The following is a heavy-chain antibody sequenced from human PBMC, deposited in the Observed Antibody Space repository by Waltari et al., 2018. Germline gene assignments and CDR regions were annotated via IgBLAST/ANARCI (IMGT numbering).Heavy chain of an antibody. CDR2: ISSSSSTI. Sequence: EVQLVESGGGLVQPGGSLRLSCAASGFTFSSYSMNWVRQAPGNGLEWVSYISSSSSTIYYADSVKGRFTISRDNAKNSLYLQMNSLRAEDTAVYYCARDRFSYDFWSGYYYYYYYGMDVWGQGTTVTVSS. D-gene: IGHD3-3*01. V-gene: IGHV3-48*01. CDR1: GFTFSSYS. J-gene: IGHJ6*02. CDR3: ARDRFSYDFWSGYYYYYYYGMDV.